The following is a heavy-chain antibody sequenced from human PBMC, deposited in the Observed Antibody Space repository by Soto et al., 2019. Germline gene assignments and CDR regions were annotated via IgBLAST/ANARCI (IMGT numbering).Heavy chain of an antibody. D-gene: IGHD2-2*01. Sequence: QVQLQQWGAGLLKPSETLSLTCAVYGGSFSGYYWSWIRQPPGKGLEWIGEINHSGSTNYNPSLNSRDTISVDTSKNQFSLKLSSVTAADTAVYYCARGRRLYCSSTSCYPGWAFDIWGKGTMVTVSS. CDR1: GGSFSGYY. J-gene: IGHJ3*02. V-gene: IGHV4-34*01. CDR3: ARGRRLYCSSTSCYPGWAFDI. CDR2: INHSGST.